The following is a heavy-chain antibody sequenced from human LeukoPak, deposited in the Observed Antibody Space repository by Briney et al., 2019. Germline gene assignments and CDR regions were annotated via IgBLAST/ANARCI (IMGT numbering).Heavy chain of an antibody. CDR1: GFTFSDYY. Sequence: PGGSLRLSCAASGFTFSDYYMSWIRQAPGKGLEWVSYISSSSSYTNYADSVKGRFTISRDNAKNSLYLQMNSLRAEDTAVYYCARVLSSGYNLKPYYGIDVWGQGTTVTVSS. J-gene: IGHJ6*01. D-gene: IGHD5-12*01. V-gene: IGHV3-11*06. CDR3: ARVLSSGYNLKPYYGIDV. CDR2: ISSSSSYT.